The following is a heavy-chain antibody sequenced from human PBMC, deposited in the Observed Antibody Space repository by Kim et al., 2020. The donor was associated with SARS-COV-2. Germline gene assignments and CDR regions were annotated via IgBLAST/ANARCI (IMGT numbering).Heavy chain of an antibody. CDR2: IYHSGST. CDR3: ARGSSSDY. J-gene: IGHJ4*02. D-gene: IGHD2-2*01. CDR1: GYSISSGYY. Sequence: SETLSLTCTVSGYSISSGYYWGWIRQPPGKGLEWIGSIYHSGSTYYNPSLKSRVTIPVDTSKNQFSLKLSSVTAADTAVYYCARGSSSDYWGQGTLVTVSS. V-gene: IGHV4-38-2*02.